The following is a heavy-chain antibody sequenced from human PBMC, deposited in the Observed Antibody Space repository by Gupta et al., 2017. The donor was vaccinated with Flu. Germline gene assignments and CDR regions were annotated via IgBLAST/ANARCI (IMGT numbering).Heavy chain of an antibody. Sequence: QVQLQQSGPGLVKPSQTLSLTCAISGDSVSSNSAAWNWIRQSPSRGLEWLGRTYYRSKWYNDYAVSVKSRITINPDTSKNQFSLQLNSVTPEDTAVYYCARGYSSSWYPVVLPHDDAFDIWGQGTMVTVSS. CDR1: GDSVSSNSAA. CDR2: TYYRSKWYN. D-gene: IGHD6-13*01. CDR3: ARGYSSSWYPVVLPHDDAFDI. J-gene: IGHJ3*02. V-gene: IGHV6-1*01.